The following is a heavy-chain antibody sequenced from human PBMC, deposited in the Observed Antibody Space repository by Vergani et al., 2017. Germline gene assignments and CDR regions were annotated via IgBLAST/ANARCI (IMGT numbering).Heavy chain of an antibody. D-gene: IGHD4-17*01. Sequence: VQLVQSGAEVKKPGSSVKVSCKASGGTFSSYTITWVRQAPGRGLEWISSIKFPPGEIFYADSVKGRFTISRDNVKNVLFLQMENLRAADTGVYFCARDITASVKSPPHPDWFDPWGQGSLVTVSS. CDR2: IKFPPGEI. CDR3: ARDITASVKSPPHPDWFDP. J-gene: IGHJ5*02. V-gene: IGHV3-21*06. CDR1: GGTFSSYT.